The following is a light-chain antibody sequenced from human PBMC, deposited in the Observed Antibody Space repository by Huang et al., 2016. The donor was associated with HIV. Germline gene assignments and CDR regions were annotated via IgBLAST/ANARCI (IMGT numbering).Light chain of an antibody. CDR2: GAS. CDR3: QQYGSSPRT. CDR1: QSISNNF. J-gene: IGKJ1*01. V-gene: IGKV3-20*01. Sequence: EIVLTQSPGTLSLSPGERATLSCRDSQSISNNFLAWYQQQPGQSPRLLIYGASSRATGIPERFSGSGSGTDFTLTISRLQPEDFAVYYCQQYGSSPRTFGQGTKVEIK.